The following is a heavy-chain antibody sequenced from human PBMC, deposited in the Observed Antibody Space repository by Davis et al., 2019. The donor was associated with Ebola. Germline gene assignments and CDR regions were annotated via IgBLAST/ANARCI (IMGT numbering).Heavy chain of an antibody. CDR2: IYYSGST. J-gene: IGHJ4*02. Sequence: MPSETLSLTCTVSGGSISSYYWSWIRQPPGKGLEWIGYIYYSGSTNYNPALKSRVTISVDTSKNQFSLKLSSVTAADTTVYYCARQSGSYWDFDYWGQGTLITVSS. CDR3: ARQSGSYWDFDY. CDR1: GGSISSYY. D-gene: IGHD1-26*01. V-gene: IGHV4-59*08.